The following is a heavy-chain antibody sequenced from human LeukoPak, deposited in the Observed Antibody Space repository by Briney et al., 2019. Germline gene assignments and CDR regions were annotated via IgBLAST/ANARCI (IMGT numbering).Heavy chain of an antibody. D-gene: IGHD3-10*01. Sequence: PEGSLRLSCAASGFTFSSYAMSWVRQAPGKGLEWVSYISSSGSTIYYADSVKGRFTISRDNAKNSLYLQMNSLRAEDTAVYYCARARFTYYYGSGSRLGAFDIWGQGTMVTVSS. V-gene: IGHV3-48*03. CDR1: GFTFSSYA. J-gene: IGHJ3*02. CDR2: ISSSGSTI. CDR3: ARARFTYYYGSGSRLGAFDI.